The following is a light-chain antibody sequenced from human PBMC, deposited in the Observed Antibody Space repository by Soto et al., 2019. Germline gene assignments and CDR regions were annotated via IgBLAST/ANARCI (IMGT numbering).Light chain of an antibody. Sequence: DIVMTQSPDSLAVSLGERATIDCKSSQSFLYSPNNKNYLAWYQQKPGQPPKLLIYWASTRESGVPDRFTGSGSGTYFTLTISSLQAEDVAVYYCQQYYDAPQTFGRGTKVEIK. CDR2: WAS. CDR1: QSFLYSPNNKNY. CDR3: QQYYDAPQT. V-gene: IGKV4-1*01. J-gene: IGKJ1*01.